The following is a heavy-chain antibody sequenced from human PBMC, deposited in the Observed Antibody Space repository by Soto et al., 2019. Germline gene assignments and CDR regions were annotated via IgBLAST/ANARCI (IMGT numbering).Heavy chain of an antibody. D-gene: IGHD2-15*01. CDR2: IYYSGST. V-gene: IGHV4-39*07. CDR3: ARRYGYRQGYCSGGSCATWFDP. Sequence: SETLSLTCTVSGGSISSSSYYWGWIRQPPGKGLEWIGSIYYSGSTYYNPSLKSRVTISVDTSKNQFSLKLSSVTAADTAVYYCARRYGYRQGYCSGGSCATWFDPWGQGTLVTVSS. CDR1: GGSISSSSYY. J-gene: IGHJ5*02.